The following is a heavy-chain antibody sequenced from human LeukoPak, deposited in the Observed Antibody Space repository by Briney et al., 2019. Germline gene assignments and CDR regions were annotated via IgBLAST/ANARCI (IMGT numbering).Heavy chain of an antibody. V-gene: IGHV3-30*02. CDR2: IRYDGSNK. CDR1: GFTFSSYG. J-gene: IGHJ4*02. Sequence: GGSLRLSCAASGFTFSSYGKHWVRQAPGKGLEGVAFIRYDGSNKYYADSVKGRFTISRDNSKNTLYLQMNSLRAEVTAVYYCAKVNVNVVVIAYFDYWGQGTLVTVSS. D-gene: IGHD2-21*01. CDR3: AKVNVNVVVIAYFDY.